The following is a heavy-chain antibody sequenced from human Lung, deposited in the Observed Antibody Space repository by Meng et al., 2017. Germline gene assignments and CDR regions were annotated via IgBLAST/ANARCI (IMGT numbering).Heavy chain of an antibody. CDR3: ARGPTTMAHDFDY. V-gene: IGHV4-34*01. CDR2: INHSGST. CDR1: GGSFSDYY. J-gene: IGHJ4*02. D-gene: IGHD4-11*01. Sequence: QGRLQREGAGLLKPSETLSLTCVVSGGSFSDYYWSWIRQPPGKGLEWIGEINHSGSTNYNPSLESRATISVDTSQNNLSLKLSSVTAADSAVYYCARGPTTMAHDFDYWGQGTLVTVSS.